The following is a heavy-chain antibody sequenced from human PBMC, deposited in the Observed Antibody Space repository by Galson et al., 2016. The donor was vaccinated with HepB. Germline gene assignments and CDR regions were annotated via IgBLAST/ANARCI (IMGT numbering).Heavy chain of an antibody. V-gene: IGHV2-5*02. CDR3: ARSDYGSGLYYFDY. J-gene: IGHJ4*02. D-gene: IGHD3-10*01. CDR2: IYWDDDK. CDR1: GFSLSTSAEG. Sequence: PALVKPTQTLTLTCTLSGFSLSTSAEGVGWIRQPPEKALEWLALIYWDDDKRYSPSLKSRLTITKDTSKNQVVLTMTNMDPVDTATYYCARSDYGSGLYYFDYWGQGTLVTVSS.